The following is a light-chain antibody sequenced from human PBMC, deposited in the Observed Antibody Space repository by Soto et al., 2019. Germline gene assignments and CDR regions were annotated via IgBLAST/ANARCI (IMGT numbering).Light chain of an antibody. CDR1: QSLVFSDGNTY. CDR2: KVS. Sequence: DVVLTQSPLSLPVALGQPASISCRSSQSLVFSDGNTYLNWFQQRLGQSPRRLIYKVSNRDSGVPDRFSGIGSGTDFTLKISRVEAEDVGVYYCMQGTRWLWTFGQGTKVEIK. J-gene: IGKJ1*01. V-gene: IGKV2-30*01. CDR3: MQGTRWLWT.